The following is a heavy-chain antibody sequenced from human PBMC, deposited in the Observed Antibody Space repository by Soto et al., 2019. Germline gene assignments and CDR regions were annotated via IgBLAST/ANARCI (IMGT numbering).Heavy chain of an antibody. CDR2: ISGSGGST. CDR3: ARGGGGVRNEIPGYYYYGMDV. J-gene: IGHJ6*02. D-gene: IGHD3-16*01. CDR1: GFIFSTYA. V-gene: IGHV3-23*01. Sequence: PGGSLRLSCAASGFIFSTYAMSWVRQAPGKGLEWVSGISGSGGSTYYADSVKGQVTISADKSISTAYLQWSSLKASDTAMYYCARGGGGVRNEIPGYYYYGMDVWGQGTTVTVSS.